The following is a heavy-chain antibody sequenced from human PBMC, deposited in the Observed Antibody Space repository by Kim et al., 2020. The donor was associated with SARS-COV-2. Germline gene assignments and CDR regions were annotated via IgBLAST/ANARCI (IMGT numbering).Heavy chain of an antibody. J-gene: IGHJ3*02. V-gene: IGHV3-23*01. D-gene: IGHD7-27*01. Sequence: GGSLRLSCAASEFTFSNFPMNWVRQAPGMGLEWVSTITDSGDVTYYADSVKGRFIISRDNSKNTLSLQMNSLRAEDTAVYFCAQRGSDWGAFDIWGHGTLVTVSS. CDR1: EFTFSNFP. CDR2: ITDSGDVT. CDR3: AQRGSDWGAFDI.